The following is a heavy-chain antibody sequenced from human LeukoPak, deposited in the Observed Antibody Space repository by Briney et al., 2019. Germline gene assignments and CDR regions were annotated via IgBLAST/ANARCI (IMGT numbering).Heavy chain of an antibody. CDR1: GFTFSSYG. Sequence: GGSLRLSCAASGFTFSSYGMHWVRQAPGKGLEWVASIRSDGSNKYYADSVKGRFTISRDNSKNTLYLQMNSLRAEDTAVYYCAKVDGSSPPDYWGQGTLVTVSS. V-gene: IGHV3-30*02. CDR2: IRSDGSNK. D-gene: IGHD6-13*01. CDR3: AKVDGSSPPDY. J-gene: IGHJ4*02.